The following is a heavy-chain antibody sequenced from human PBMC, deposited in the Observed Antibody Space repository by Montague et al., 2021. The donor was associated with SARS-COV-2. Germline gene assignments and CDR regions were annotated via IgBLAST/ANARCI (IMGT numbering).Heavy chain of an antibody. Sequence: SETLSLTCTVSGGSITTYYWSWIRQPAGKGLEWIGCIYTSGSTNYNPSLKSRVTMSIDTSKNQFPLKLNSVTAADTAVYYCARVLGLGEFDYWGLGTLVTVSS. V-gene: IGHV4-4*07. D-gene: IGHD3-10*01. CDR1: GGSITTYY. J-gene: IGHJ4*02. CDR3: ARVLGLGEFDY. CDR2: IYTSGST.